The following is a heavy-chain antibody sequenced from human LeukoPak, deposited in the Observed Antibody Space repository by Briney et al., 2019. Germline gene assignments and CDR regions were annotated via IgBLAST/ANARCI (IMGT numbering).Heavy chain of an antibody. CDR3: ARRRYSSSWYDSDY. CDR1: GGSISSSNYY. V-gene: IGHV4-39*01. D-gene: IGHD6-13*01. CDR2: IYYSGST. J-gene: IGHJ4*02. Sequence: PSETLSLTCTVSGGSISSSNYYWGWIRQPPGKGLEWIGSIYYSGSTYYNPSLKSRVTISVGTSKAQFSLRLSSVTAADTAVYYCARRRYSSSWYDSDYWGQGTLVTVSS.